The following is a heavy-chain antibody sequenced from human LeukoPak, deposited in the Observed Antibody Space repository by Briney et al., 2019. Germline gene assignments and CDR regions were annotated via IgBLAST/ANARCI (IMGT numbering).Heavy chain of an antibody. D-gene: IGHD3-10*01. CDR2: INHSGST. CDR3: ARHKRLLWFGD. J-gene: IGHJ4*02. Sequence: SETLSLTCAVYGGSFSGYYWSWIRQSPGKGLEWIGEINHSGSTNYNPSLKSRVTISVDTSKNQFSLKLSSVTAADTAVYYCARHKRLLWFGDWGQGTLVTVAS. V-gene: IGHV4-34*01. CDR1: GGSFSGYY.